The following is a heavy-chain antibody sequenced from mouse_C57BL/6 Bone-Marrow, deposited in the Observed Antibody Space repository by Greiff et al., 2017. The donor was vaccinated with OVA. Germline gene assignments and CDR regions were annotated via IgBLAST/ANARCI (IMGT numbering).Heavy chain of an antibody. D-gene: IGHD2-4*01. CDR1: GYTFTSYW. Sequence: QVQLKQPGAELVRPGTSVKLSCKASGYTFTSYWMHWVKQRPGQGLEWIGVIDPSDSYTNYNQKFKGKATLTVDTSSSTAYMQLSSLTSEDSAVYYCSRGRVYDYDGFDYWGQGTTLTVSS. J-gene: IGHJ2*01. V-gene: IGHV1-59*01. CDR3: SRGRVYDYDGFDY. CDR2: IDPSDSYT.